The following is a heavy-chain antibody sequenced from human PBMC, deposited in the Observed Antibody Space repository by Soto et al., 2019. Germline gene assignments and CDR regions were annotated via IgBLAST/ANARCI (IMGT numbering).Heavy chain of an antibody. CDR1: GGSISSGGYS. CDR2: IYHSGST. D-gene: IGHD2-2*01. CDR3: ARVPDY. V-gene: IGHV4-30-2*01. J-gene: IGHJ4*02. Sequence: QLQLQESGSELVKPSQTLSLTCAVSGGSISSGGYSWRWIRQPPGKGLEWIGYIYHSGSTYYNPSLKSRVTISVDRSKNQFSLKLSSVTAADTAVYCCARVPDYWGQGTLVTVSS.